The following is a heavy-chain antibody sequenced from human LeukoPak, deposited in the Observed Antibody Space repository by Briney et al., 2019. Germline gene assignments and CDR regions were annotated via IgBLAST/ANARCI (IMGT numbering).Heavy chain of an antibody. CDR3: GKGGSSWSRWDY. J-gene: IGHJ4*02. Sequence: PGGSLRLSCAASGFTSSSYSMNWVRQAPGKGLEWVSSISSSSSYIYYADSVKGRFTISRDNAKNSLYLQMNSLRAEDTAVYFCGKGGSSWSRWDYWGQGTLVTVSS. V-gene: IGHV3-21*01. CDR1: GFTSSSYS. D-gene: IGHD6-13*01. CDR2: ISSSSSYI.